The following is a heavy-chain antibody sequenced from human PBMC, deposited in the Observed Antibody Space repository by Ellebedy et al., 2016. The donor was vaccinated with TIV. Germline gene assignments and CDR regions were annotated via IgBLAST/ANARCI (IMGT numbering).Heavy chain of an antibody. V-gene: IGHV4-34*01. J-gene: IGHJ4*02. CDR3: ARGAKLSDFDY. D-gene: IGHD4-23*01. Sequence: SETLSLXXAVYGGSFSGYYWSWIRQPPGKGLEWIGEINHSGSTNYNPSLKSRVTISVDTSKNQFSLKLSSVTAADTAVYYCARGAKLSDFDYWGQGTLVTVSS. CDR1: GGSFSGYY. CDR2: INHSGST.